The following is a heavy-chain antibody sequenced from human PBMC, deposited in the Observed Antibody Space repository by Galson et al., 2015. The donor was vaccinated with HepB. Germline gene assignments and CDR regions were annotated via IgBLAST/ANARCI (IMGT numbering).Heavy chain of an antibody. J-gene: IGHJ3*01. CDR2: ISGGGGIS. CDR3: ARGIVTWEAFDV. Sequence: SLRLSCAASGFIFSTYSMSWVRLAPGKGLEWVSFISGGGGISYYADSVRGRFTVSRDNAKNSLYLEMNSLRAEDTAVYYCARGIVTWEAFDVWGQGTVVAVSS. D-gene: IGHD1-26*01. V-gene: IGHV3-48*03. CDR1: GFIFSTYS.